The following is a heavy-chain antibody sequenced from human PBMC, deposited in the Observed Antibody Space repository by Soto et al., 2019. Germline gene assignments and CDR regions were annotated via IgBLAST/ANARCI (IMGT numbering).Heavy chain of an antibody. CDR3: AKDPLLAYYQYNWFDP. J-gene: IGHJ5*02. CDR1: GFTFSSYA. D-gene: IGHD2-2*01. V-gene: IGHV3-23*01. CDR2: ISGSVGST. Sequence: GGSLRLSCAASGFTFSSYAMSWVRQAPGKGLEWVSAISGSVGSTYYADSVKGRFTISRDNSKNTLYLQMNSLRAEDTAVYYCAKDPLLAYYQYNWFDPWGQGTLVTVSS.